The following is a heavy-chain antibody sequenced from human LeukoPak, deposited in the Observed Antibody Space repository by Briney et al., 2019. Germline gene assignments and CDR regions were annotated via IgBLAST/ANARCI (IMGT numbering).Heavy chain of an antibody. CDR1: GFTFSSYW. Sequence: GGSLRLSCAASGFTFSSYWMHWVRQAPGKGLVWVSRITSDGYDTSYADSVKGRFTIARDNAKNTLYLQMTSLRDEDTAVYYCARVYCSGGSCDPFDSWGQGTLVTVSS. D-gene: IGHD2-15*01. CDR2: ITSDGYDT. CDR3: ARVYCSGGSCDPFDS. J-gene: IGHJ4*02. V-gene: IGHV3-74*01.